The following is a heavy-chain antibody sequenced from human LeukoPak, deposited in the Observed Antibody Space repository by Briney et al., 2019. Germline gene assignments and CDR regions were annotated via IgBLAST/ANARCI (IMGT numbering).Heavy chain of an antibody. CDR3: AGDFSRSGYDP. D-gene: IGHD5-12*01. CDR2: ISSSGDSI. CDR1: EFTFSNYH. Sequence: PGGSLRLSCAASEFTFSNYHMSWIRQAPGKGLEWVSHISSSGDSIYYADSVKGRFTISRDNAKNSLYPQMSSLRAEDTAIYYCAGDFSRSGYDPWGQGTLVSVSS. J-gene: IGHJ5*02. V-gene: IGHV3-11*01.